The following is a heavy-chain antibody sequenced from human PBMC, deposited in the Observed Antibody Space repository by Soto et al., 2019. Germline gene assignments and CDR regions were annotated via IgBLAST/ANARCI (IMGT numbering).Heavy chain of an antibody. J-gene: IGHJ6*02. CDR3: AKSGKVDYYYYGMDV. CDR2: ISGSGGST. D-gene: IGHD6-13*01. Sequence: GGSLRLSCAASGFTFSSYAMSWVRQAPGKGLEWVSAISGSGGSTYYADSVKGRFTISRDNSKNTLYPQMNSLRAEDTAVYYCAKSGKVDYYYYGMDVWGQGTTVTVSS. CDR1: GFTFSSYA. V-gene: IGHV3-23*01.